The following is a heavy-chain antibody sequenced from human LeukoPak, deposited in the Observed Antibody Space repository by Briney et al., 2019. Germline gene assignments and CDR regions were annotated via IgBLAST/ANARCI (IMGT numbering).Heavy chain of an antibody. V-gene: IGHV3-23*01. Sequence: GGSLRLSCAASGFTFSSYAMSWVRQAPGKGLEWVSGISGSGGSTNYADSVKGRFTISRDNSKNTLYLQVNSLRAEDTAVYYCAKKGTTVATLLFPPDCWGQGTLVTVSS. D-gene: IGHD4-17*01. CDR1: GFTFSSYA. J-gene: IGHJ4*02. CDR2: ISGSGGST. CDR3: AKKGTTVATLLFPPDC.